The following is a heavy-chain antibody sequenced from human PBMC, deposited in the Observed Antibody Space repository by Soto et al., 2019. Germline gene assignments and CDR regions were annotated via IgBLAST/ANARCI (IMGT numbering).Heavy chain of an antibody. J-gene: IGHJ3*02. CDR3: ARVFGSGYYWDAFDI. V-gene: IGHV1-18*01. CDR2: ISAYNGNT. Sequence: ASVKVSCKASGYTFTSYGISWVRQAPGQGLEWMGWISAYNGNTNYAQKLQGRVTMTTDTSTSTAYMELRSLRSDDTAVYYCARVFGSGYYWDAFDIWGQGTMVTVSS. CDR1: GYTFTSYG. D-gene: IGHD3-22*01.